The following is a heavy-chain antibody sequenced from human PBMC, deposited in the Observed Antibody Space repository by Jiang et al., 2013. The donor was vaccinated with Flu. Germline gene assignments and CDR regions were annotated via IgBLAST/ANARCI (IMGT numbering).Heavy chain of an antibody. Sequence: SGAEVKKPGSSVKVSCKASGGTFSSYAISWVRQAPGQGLEWMGRIIPILGIANYAQKFQGRVTITADKSTSTAYMELSSLRSEDTAVYYCARDRIQLWLPGVHSPQPNWFDPWGQGTLVTVSS. CDR2: IIPILGIA. CDR1: GGTFSSYA. CDR3: ARDRIQLWLPGVHSPQPNWFDP. J-gene: IGHJ5*02. D-gene: IGHD5-18*01. V-gene: IGHV1-69*04.